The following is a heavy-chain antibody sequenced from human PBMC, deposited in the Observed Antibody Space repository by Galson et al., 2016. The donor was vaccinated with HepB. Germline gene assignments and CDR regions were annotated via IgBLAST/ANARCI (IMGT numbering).Heavy chain of an antibody. CDR2: LSGSGDVT. V-gene: IGHV3-23*01. Sequence: SLRLSCAASGFPFSPYAMSWVRQPPGKGLEWVSTLSGSGDVTHHADSVEGRFTISRDNSKNTLYLQMNSLRVEDTALYYCARSGVWGTHRSPDYWGQGTLVTGSS. J-gene: IGHJ4*02. CDR3: ARSGVWGTHRSPDY. CDR1: GFPFSPYA. D-gene: IGHD3-16*02.